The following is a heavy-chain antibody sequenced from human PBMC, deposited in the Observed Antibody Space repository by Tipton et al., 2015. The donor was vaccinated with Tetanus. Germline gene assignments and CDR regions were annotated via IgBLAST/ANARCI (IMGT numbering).Heavy chain of an antibody. CDR1: GGSITSDNHY. D-gene: IGHD4-23*01. V-gene: IGHV3-7*03. J-gene: IGHJ4*02. CDR2: IKQDGTDY. CDR3: GKQNGGRWVVDH. Sequence: LSLTCAVSGGSITSDNHYWSWIRQSPGKGLEWVANIKQDGTDYRYVDSVKGRFTISRDNAKNSLYLQMNSLSADDTAVYYCGKQNGGRWVVDHWGQGTLVTVSS.